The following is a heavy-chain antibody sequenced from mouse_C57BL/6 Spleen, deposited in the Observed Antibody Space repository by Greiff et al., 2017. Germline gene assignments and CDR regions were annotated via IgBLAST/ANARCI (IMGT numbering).Heavy chain of an antibody. CDR3: ARIYDGYLHWYFDV. Sequence: EVKLVESEGGLVQPGSSMKLSCTASGFTFSDYYMAWVRQVPEKGLEWVANINYDGSSTYYLDSLKSRFIISRDNAKNILYLQMSSLKSEDTATYYCARIYDGYLHWYFDVWGTGTTVTVSS. V-gene: IGHV5-16*01. J-gene: IGHJ1*03. CDR2: INYDGSST. D-gene: IGHD2-3*01. CDR1: GFTFSDYY.